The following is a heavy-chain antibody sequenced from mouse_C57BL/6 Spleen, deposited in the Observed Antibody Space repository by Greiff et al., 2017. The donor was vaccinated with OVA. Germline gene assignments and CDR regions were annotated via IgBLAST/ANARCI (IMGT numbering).Heavy chain of an antibody. CDR3: ARLKGLRTDFDY. V-gene: IGHV1-80*01. Sequence: QVQLKESGAELVKPGASVKISCKASGYAFSSYWMNWVKQRPGKGLEWIGQIYPGDGDTNYNGKFKGKATLTADKSSSTAYMQLSSLTSEDSAVYFCARLKGLRTDFDYWGQGTTLTVSS. D-gene: IGHD2-4*01. J-gene: IGHJ2*01. CDR1: GYAFSSYW. CDR2: IYPGDGDT.